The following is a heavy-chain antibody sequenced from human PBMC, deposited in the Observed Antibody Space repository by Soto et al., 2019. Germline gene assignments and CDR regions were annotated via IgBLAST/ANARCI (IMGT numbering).Heavy chain of an antibody. CDR2: SRDKAQGYRT. V-gene: IGHV3-72*01. CDR1: GFTLSNHY. Sequence: PGGSLRLSCAASGFTLSNHYIDWVRQAPGKGLEWVGCSRDKAQGYRTAYAASVKGRFTTSRAESKNSVYLQKNSLKTGDTAVYYCVRATYFSDRSGYTRCFDYWGQGTLVTVSS. D-gene: IGHD3-22*01. J-gene: IGHJ4*02. CDR3: VRATYFSDRSGYTRCFDY.